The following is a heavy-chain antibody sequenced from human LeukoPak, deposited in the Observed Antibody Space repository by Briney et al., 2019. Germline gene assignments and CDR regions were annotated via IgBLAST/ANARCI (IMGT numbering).Heavy chain of an antibody. Sequence: GGSLRLSCAASGFTFSSCGMHWVRQAPGKGLEWVSAISGSGGSTYYADSVKGRFTISRDNSKNTLYLQMNSLRAEDTAVYYCASFWVAAAGTPDAFDIWGQGTMVTVSS. CDR3: ASFWVAAAGTPDAFDI. CDR2: ISGSGGST. J-gene: IGHJ3*02. D-gene: IGHD6-13*01. V-gene: IGHV3-23*01. CDR1: GFTFSSCG.